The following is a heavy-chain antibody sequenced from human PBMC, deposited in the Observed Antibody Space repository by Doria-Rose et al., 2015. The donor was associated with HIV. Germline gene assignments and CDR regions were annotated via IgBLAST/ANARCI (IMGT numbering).Heavy chain of an antibody. J-gene: IGHJ4*02. CDR3: ARIKSSRWYHKYYFDF. D-gene: IGHD6-13*01. V-gene: IGHV2-26*01. CDR2: ICSDDER. CDR1: GVSLSSPGMG. Sequence: QITLKESGPVLVKPTETLTLTCTVSGVSLSSPGMGVSWIRQPPGKALEWLAIICSDDERSYTTSLKSRLSISRSTSKSQVVLTMPDMDPVDTATYYSARIKSSRWYHKYYFDFWGQGTLVIVSA.